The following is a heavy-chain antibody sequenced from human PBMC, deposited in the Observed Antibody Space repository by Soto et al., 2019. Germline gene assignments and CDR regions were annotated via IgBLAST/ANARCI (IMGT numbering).Heavy chain of an antibody. J-gene: IGHJ6*02. CDR3: AKPLLGDFDWLLDSYYGMDV. V-gene: IGHV3-30*18. D-gene: IGHD3-9*01. CDR1: GFTFSSFG. CDR2: ISYDGINK. Sequence: GGSLRLSCAASGFTFSSFGMHWVRQAPGKGLEWVAVISYDGINKYYADSVKGRFTMSRDNSKNTLYLQMNSLRADDTAVYYCAKPLLGDFDWLLDSYYGMDVWGQGTSVTVSS.